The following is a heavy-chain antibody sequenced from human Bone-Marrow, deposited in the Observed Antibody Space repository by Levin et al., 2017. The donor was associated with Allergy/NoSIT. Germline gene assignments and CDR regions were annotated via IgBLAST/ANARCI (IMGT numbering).Heavy chain of an antibody. V-gene: IGHV1-18*01. J-gene: IGHJ4*02. Sequence: GASVKVSCKASGYTFTDYGISWVRQAPGQGLEWMGWINVNSGHTNYVRKFQGRVTMTTDTYTQTAYMELRSLRSDDTAIYYCARGFDRWGQGTLVTVSS. CDR3: ARGFDR. CDR1: GYTFTDYG. CDR2: INVNSGHT.